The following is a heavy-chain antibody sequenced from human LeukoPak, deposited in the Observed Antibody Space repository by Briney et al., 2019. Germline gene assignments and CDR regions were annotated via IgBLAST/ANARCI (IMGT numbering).Heavy chain of an antibody. J-gene: IGHJ4*02. D-gene: IGHD5-12*01. CDR3: ARAATMPLFDY. V-gene: IGHV4-34*01. CDR1: GGSFSGYY. Sequence: SETLSLTCAVYGGSFSGYYWSWIRQPPGKGLEWIGEINHSGSTNYNPSLKSRVTISVDTSKNQFSLKLSSVTAADTAVYYCARAATMPLFDYWGQGTLVTVSS. CDR2: INHSGST.